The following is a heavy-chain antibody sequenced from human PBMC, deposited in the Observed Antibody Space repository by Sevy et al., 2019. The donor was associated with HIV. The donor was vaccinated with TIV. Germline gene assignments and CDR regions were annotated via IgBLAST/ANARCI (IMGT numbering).Heavy chain of an antibody. V-gene: IGHV3-74*01. CDR3: VAANTWQDY. D-gene: IGHD2-15*01. Sequence: GGSLRLSCAASGFTFSSYWMHWVRQAPGKGPVWVSGVNSDGSSTNYADSVKGRFTMSRDSAKNTLYLQMNSLRAEDTAVYFCVAANTWQDYWGQGTLVPVS. CDR2: VNSDGSST. J-gene: IGHJ4*02. CDR1: GFTFSSYW.